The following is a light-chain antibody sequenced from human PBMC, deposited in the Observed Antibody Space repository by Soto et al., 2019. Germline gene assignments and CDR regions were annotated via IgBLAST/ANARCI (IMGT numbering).Light chain of an antibody. CDR1: QSVSSN. CDR2: GAS. Sequence: EIVMTQSPATLSVSPGERATLSCRASQSVSSNLAWYQQKPGQAPRLLIYGASTRATGIPARFSGSGSGTEFTLTTSSLLSEDFAVYYCQQYNNWPPLYTFGQGTKLEIK. CDR3: QQYNNWPPLYT. J-gene: IGKJ2*01. V-gene: IGKV3-15*01.